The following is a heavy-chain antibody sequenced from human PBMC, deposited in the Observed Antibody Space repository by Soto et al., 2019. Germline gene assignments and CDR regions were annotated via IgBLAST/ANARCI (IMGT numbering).Heavy chain of an antibody. V-gene: IGHV1-3*01. CDR1: GYTFTSYA. Sequence: ASVKVSCKASGYTFTSYAIHWVRQAPGQRLEWMGWINAGNGNTKYSQKFQGRVTITRDTSASTAYMELSSLRSEDTAVYYCASSYCSGGSCYDYYYGMDVWGQGTTVTVSS. CDR2: INAGNGNT. J-gene: IGHJ6*02. CDR3: ASSYCSGGSCYDYYYGMDV. D-gene: IGHD2-15*01.